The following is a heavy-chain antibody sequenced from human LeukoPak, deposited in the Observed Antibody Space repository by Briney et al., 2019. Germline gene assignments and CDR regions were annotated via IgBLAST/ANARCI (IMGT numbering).Heavy chain of an antibody. V-gene: IGHV1-2*02. J-gene: IGHJ4*02. CDR2: INPNSGGT. CDR3: AREVTMVRGVSRLDY. CDR1: GYTFTGYY. Sequence: ASVKVSCKASGYTFTGYYMHWVRQAPGQGLEWIGWINPNSGGTNYAQKFQGRVTMTRDTSISTAYMELSRLRSDDTAVYYCAREVTMVRGVSRLDYWGQGTLVTVSS. D-gene: IGHD3-10*01.